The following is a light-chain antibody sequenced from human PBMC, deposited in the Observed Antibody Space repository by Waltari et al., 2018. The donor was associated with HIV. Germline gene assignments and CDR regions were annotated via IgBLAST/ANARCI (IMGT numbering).Light chain of an antibody. CDR3: MQAVQTPPT. CDR2: LGS. Sequence: EIVMIQSPLSLPVTPGEPASISCRSSQSLLQSNGYNYLDWYLQKPGQSPQLLIYLGSNRASGVPDRFGGSGSGTDYTLTISRVEAEDVGMYYCMQAVQTPPTFGQGTRVEIK. J-gene: IGKJ1*01. V-gene: IGKV2-28*01. CDR1: QSLLQSNGYNY.